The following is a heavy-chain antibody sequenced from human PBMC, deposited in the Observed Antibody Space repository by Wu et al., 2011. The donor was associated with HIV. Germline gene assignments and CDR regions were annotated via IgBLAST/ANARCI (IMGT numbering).Heavy chain of an antibody. J-gene: IGHJ4*02. Sequence: QVQLVQSGAEVKKPGSSVKVSCKASGGSFRTFAINWVRQAPGEGLEWMGRIIPIVEKPKYAQKFQGRVTITADESTSTAYMELTSLRSDDTAVYYCAGPRGYSYGSFDYVGQGTLVTVSS. CDR2: IIPIVEKP. CDR3: AGPRGYSYGSFDY. CDR1: GGSFRTFA. V-gene: IGHV1-69*11. D-gene: IGHD5-18*01.